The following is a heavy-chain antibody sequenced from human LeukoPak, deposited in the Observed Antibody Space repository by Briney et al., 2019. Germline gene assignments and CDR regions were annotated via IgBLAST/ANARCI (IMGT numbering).Heavy chain of an antibody. V-gene: IGHV3-48*03. Sequence: GGSLRLSCAASGFFFSSYEMNCDRQAPGKGLEWIANIRSSGINIYYADSVKGRFTISRDNAKNSLYLLMNSLRAEDTALYYCVRGKWEPQEFFDYWGQGTLVTVSS. CDR3: VRGKWEPQEFFDY. J-gene: IGHJ4*02. CDR1: GFFFSSYE. CDR2: IRSSGINI. D-gene: IGHD1-26*01.